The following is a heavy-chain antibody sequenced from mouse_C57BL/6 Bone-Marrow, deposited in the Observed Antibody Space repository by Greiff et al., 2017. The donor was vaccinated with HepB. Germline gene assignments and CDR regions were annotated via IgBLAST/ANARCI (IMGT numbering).Heavy chain of an antibody. Sequence: EVKLVESGGGLVQPGGSLKLSCAASGFTFSSYGMSWVRQTPDKRLEWVATINSNGGSTYYPDSVKGRFTISRDNAKNTLYLRMSSLKSEDTAMYYCARDRTGFAYWGQGTLVTVSA. CDR1: GFTFSSYG. V-gene: IGHV5-6-3*01. J-gene: IGHJ3*01. CDR2: INSNGGST. CDR3: ARDRTGFAY. D-gene: IGHD4-1*01.